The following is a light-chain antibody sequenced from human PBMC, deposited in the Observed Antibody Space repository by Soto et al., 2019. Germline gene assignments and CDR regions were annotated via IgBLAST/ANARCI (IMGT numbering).Light chain of an antibody. CDR3: QSYDSSLSGSV. CDR2: GNS. J-gene: IGLJ2*01. Sequence: QSVLTQPPSVSGAPGQRVTISCTGSSSNIGAGYDVHWYQQLPGTAPKLLIYGNSNRPSGVPDLFSDFKSGTSASLAITGLQAEDEADYYGQSYDSSLSGSVFGGGTTLTVL. CDR1: SSNIGAGYD. V-gene: IGLV1-40*01.